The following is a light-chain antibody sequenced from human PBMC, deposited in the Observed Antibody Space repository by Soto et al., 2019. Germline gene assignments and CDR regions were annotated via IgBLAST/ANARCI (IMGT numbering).Light chain of an antibody. CDR1: SSDVGGFDH. CDR2: EVT. Sequence: QSALTQPASVSGSPGQSITISCTGSSSDVGGFDHVSWYQRHPGKAPKLMIYEVTNRPSGVSNRFSGSKSDNTASLTISGLQAEDEADYYCSSYRSHNTLVFGGGTKLIVL. V-gene: IGLV2-14*01. CDR3: SSYRSHNTLV. J-gene: IGLJ2*01.